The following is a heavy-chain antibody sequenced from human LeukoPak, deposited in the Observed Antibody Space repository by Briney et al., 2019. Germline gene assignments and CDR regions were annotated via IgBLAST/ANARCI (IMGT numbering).Heavy chain of an antibody. V-gene: IGHV3-30*02. CDR2: KRYDGVIQ. D-gene: IGHD1-1*01. CDR3: AKDRAWKFYFDS. Sequence: GGSLRVSCAASGFSLSNFGMHSVRQAPGKGLEWVAYKRYDGVIQFYADSVKGRFTISRDDSKNTLFLHMNTLRAEDTAVYYCAKDRAWKFYFDSWGQGTLVTVSS. J-gene: IGHJ4*02. CDR1: GFSLSNFG.